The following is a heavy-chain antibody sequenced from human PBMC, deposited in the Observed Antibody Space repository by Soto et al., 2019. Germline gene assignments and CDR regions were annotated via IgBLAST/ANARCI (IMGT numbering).Heavy chain of an antibody. CDR3: ARGRRYDFWSGYYPKGLGYFHY. J-gene: IGHJ4*02. CDR1: GGSFSGDY. V-gene: IGHV4-34*01. Sequence: SETLSLTCAVYGGSFSGDYWSWIRQPPGKGLEWIGEINHSGSTNYNPSLKSRVTISVDTSKNQFSLKLSSATAADTAVYYFARGRRYDFWSGYYPKGLGYFHYWGQGTLVTVSS. CDR2: INHSGST. D-gene: IGHD3-3*01.